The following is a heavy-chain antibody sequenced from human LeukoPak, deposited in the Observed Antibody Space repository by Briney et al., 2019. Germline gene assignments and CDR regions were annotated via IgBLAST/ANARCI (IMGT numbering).Heavy chain of an antibody. V-gene: IGHV1-18*01. J-gene: IGHJ4*02. CDR1: GYTFTSYG. D-gene: IGHD3-22*01. Sequence: GASVKVSCKASGYTFTSYGISWVRQAPGQGLEWMGWISAYNGNTNYAQKLQGRVTMTTDTSTSTAYMELRSLRSEDTAVYYCARGRYYYDSSGYFDYWGQGTLVTVSS. CDR3: ARGRYYYDSSGYFDY. CDR2: ISAYNGNT.